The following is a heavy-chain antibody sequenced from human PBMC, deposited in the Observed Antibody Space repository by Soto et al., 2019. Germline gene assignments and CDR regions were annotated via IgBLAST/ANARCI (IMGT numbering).Heavy chain of an antibody. CDR3: AREGPRPYYYYGMDV. CDR2: ISGYNGKT. J-gene: IGHJ6*02. Sequence: QVQLVQSGAEVKKPGASVKVSCKSSGYTFSMSGISWVRQAPGQGLEWMGWISGYNGKTNYEQKFQDRVTMTTDTSTNMAYMELRSLRSDDTAVYYCAREGPRPYYYYGMDVWGQGTTVTVPS. CDR1: GYTFSMSG. V-gene: IGHV1-18*01.